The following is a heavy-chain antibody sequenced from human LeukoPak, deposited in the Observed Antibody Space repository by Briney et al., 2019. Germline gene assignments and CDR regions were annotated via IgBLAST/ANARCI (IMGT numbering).Heavy chain of an antibody. Sequence: SETLSLTCTVSGGSISNYYWNWIRQPPGKGLEWIGYIYYSGSTNYNPSLEGRVTISVDTSKNQFSLKLSSVTAADTAVYYCARAYSNYYYMDVWGKGTTVTVSS. CDR1: GGSISNYY. CDR2: IYYSGST. J-gene: IGHJ6*03. D-gene: IGHD4-11*01. V-gene: IGHV4-59*12. CDR3: ARAYSNYYYMDV.